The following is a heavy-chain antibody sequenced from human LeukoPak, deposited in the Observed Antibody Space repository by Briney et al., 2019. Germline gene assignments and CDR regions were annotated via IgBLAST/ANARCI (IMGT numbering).Heavy chain of an antibody. D-gene: IGHD2-8*01. Sequence: GGSLRLSCAASGFIVSHNYMTWVRQAPGKGLEWISVIYIDGTTYYADSVKGRFTISRDNAKNSLYLQMNSLRAEDTAVYYCARSHCTNGVCYSGGYWGQGTLVTVSS. CDR3: ARSHCTNGVCYSGGY. J-gene: IGHJ4*02. CDR1: GFIVSHNY. CDR2: IYIDGTT. V-gene: IGHV3-53*01.